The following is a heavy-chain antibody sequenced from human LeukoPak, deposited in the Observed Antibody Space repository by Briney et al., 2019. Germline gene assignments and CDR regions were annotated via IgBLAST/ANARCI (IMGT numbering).Heavy chain of an antibody. CDR2: IRNSTNAI. J-gene: IGHJ4*02. CDR1: GFTFNTYI. V-gene: IGHV3-48*02. CDR3: AKDRWGMTSVTTIDS. D-gene: IGHD4-11*01. Sequence: GGSLRLSCAASGFTFNTYIMNWVRQAPGKGLEWVSYIRNSTNAIYYADSVRGRFTISRDNSKNTLYLQMNSLRDGDTAVYHCAKDRWGMTSVTTIDSWGQGTLVTVSS.